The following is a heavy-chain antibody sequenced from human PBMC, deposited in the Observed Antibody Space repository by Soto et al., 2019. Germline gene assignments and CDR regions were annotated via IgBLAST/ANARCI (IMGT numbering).Heavy chain of an antibody. CDR2: INHSGST. Sequence: SETLSLTCAVYGGSFSGYYWSWIRQPPGKGLEWIGEINHSGSTNYNPSLKSRVTISVDTSKNQFSLKLSSVTAADTAVYYCARWVSVAAAGTLVYYFDYWGQGTLVTVSS. CDR1: GGSFSGYY. D-gene: IGHD6-13*01. V-gene: IGHV4-34*01. CDR3: ARWVSVAAAGTLVYYFDY. J-gene: IGHJ4*02.